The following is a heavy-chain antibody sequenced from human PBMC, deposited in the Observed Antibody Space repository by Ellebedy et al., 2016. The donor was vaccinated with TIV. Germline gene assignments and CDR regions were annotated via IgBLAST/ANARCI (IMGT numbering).Heavy chain of an antibody. CDR2: INHSGST. Sequence: SETLSLTCTVSGGSISSSSYYWSWIRQPPGTGLEWIGEINHSGSTNYNPSLKSRVTVSVDTSKNQFSLKLSSVTAADTAVYYCARDLFGAGRFDPWGQGTLVTVSS. V-gene: IGHV4-39*07. CDR1: GGSISSSSYY. D-gene: IGHD3-10*01. J-gene: IGHJ5*02. CDR3: ARDLFGAGRFDP.